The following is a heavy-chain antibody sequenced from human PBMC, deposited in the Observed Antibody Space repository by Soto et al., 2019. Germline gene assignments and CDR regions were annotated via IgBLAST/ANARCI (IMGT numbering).Heavy chain of an antibody. CDR3: AKKICTATACPGSFDY. V-gene: IGHV3-23*01. Sequence: GGSLRLSCAASGFTFNNYAMNWVRLAPGKGLEWVSSISATGAGTYYADSVNGRFTISRDNSKNTLYLQMNSLRAEDTAIYYCAKKICTATACPGSFDYWGQGTLVTVSS. J-gene: IGHJ4*02. CDR2: ISATGAGT. D-gene: IGHD2-15*01. CDR1: GFTFNNYA.